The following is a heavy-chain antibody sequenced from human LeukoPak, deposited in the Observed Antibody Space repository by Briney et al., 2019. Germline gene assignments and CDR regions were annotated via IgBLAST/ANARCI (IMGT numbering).Heavy chain of an antibody. D-gene: IGHD4-17*01. CDR3: ARAGYGDSDFDY. CDR1: GGSISSSSHY. V-gene: IGHV4-39*07. J-gene: IGHJ4*02. Sequence: SETLSLTCTVSGGSISSSSHYWGWIRQPPGKGLEWIGSMYYRGSTYHNPSLKSRVTISVDTSKNQFSLKLSSVTAADTAVYYCARAGYGDSDFDYWGQGTLVTVSS. CDR2: MYYRGST.